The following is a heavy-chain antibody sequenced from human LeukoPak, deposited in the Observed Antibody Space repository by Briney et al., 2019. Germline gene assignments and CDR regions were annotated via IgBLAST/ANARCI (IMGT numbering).Heavy chain of an antibody. Sequence: PSETLSLTCAVYGGSFSGYYWSWIRQPPGKGLEWIGEINHSGSTNYNPSLKSRVTISVDTSKNQFSLKLSSVTAADTAVYYCARARTGYPDESLDYWGQGTLVTVSS. V-gene: IGHV4-34*01. CDR3: ARARTGYPDESLDY. D-gene: IGHD3-9*01. J-gene: IGHJ4*02. CDR1: GGSFSGYY. CDR2: INHSGST.